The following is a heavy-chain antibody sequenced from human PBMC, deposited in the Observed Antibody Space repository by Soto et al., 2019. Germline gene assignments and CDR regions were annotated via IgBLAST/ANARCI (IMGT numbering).Heavy chain of an antibody. CDR2: ISSSGSTI. Sequence: EVQLVESGGGLVQPGGSLRLSCAASGFTFSSYEMNWVRQAPGKGLEWVSYISSSGSTIYYADSVKGRFTISRDNAKNSLYLQMNSLRAEDTAVYYCTTDPWSSSPNFDYWGQGTLVTVSS. V-gene: IGHV3-48*03. CDR3: TTDPWSSSPNFDY. CDR1: GFTFSSYE. D-gene: IGHD6-6*01. J-gene: IGHJ4*02.